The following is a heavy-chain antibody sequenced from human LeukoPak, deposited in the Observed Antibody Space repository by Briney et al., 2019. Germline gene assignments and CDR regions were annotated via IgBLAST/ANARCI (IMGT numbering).Heavy chain of an antibody. CDR2: IYHSGST. CDR3: ARAPVVATGGMDV. D-gene: IGHD5-12*01. CDR1: GGSISSGGYS. V-gene: IGHV4-30-2*01. Sequence: SQTLSLTCAVSGGSISSGGYSWSWIRQPPGKGLEWIGYIYHSGSTYYNPSLKSRVTISVDRSKNQFSLKLSSVTAADTAVYYCARAPVVATGGMDVWGQGTLVTVSS. J-gene: IGHJ4*02.